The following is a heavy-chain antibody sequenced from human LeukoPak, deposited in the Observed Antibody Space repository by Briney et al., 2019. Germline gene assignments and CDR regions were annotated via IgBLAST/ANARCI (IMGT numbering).Heavy chain of an antibody. Sequence: GGSLRLSCAASGFTFSSYSMNWVRQAPGKGLEWVSSISSSSSYIYYADSVKGRFTISRDNAKNSLYLQMNSLRAEDTAVYYCARATVVNHHPFPYYFDYWGQGTLVTVSS. J-gene: IGHJ4*02. V-gene: IGHV3-21*01. CDR1: GFTFSSYS. CDR2: ISSSSSYI. CDR3: ARATVVNHHPFPYYFDY. D-gene: IGHD4-23*01.